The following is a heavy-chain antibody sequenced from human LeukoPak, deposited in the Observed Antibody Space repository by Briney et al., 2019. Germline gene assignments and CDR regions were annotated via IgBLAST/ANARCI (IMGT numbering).Heavy chain of an antibody. CDR1: GYTFTSYD. D-gene: IGHD1-26*01. V-gene: IGHV1-8*01. CDR2: MNPNSGNT. J-gene: IGHJ3*02. CDR3: AKDYWVGGPLSVVGATEGNAFDI. Sequence: GASVKVSCKASGYTFTSYDINWVRQATGQGLEWMGWMNPNSGNTGYAQKFQGRVTMTRNTSISTAYMELSSLRSEDTAVYYCAKDYWVGGPLSVVGATEGNAFDIWGQGTMVTVSS.